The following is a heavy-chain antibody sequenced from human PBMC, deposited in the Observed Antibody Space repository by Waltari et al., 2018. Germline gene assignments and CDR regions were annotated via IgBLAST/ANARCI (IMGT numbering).Heavy chain of an antibody. V-gene: IGHV3-23*01. CDR3: VRRLIVVASTYWYFDL. J-gene: IGHJ2*01. CDR1: GFSFSSYA. D-gene: IGHD3-22*01. Sequence: EVQLLESGGGWVQPGESLRLSCAASGFSFSSYAMSWVRQAPGKGLEWVSGIDGSGSGTFYADSVKGRFTISRDNSKTTLYLQVHSLNVEDTAVYYCVRRLIVVASTYWYFDLWGRDTRVTVSS. CDR2: IDGSGSGT.